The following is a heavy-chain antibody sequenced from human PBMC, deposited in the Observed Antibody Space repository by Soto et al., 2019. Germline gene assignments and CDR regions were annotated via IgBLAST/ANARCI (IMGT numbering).Heavy chain of an antibody. J-gene: IGHJ6*02. V-gene: IGHV1-18*01. CDR1: GYTFNNYG. Sequence: ASVKVSCKASGYTFNNYGITWVRQAPGQGLEWLGWISVYNGNKNYAKRVQGRVSMTADTSTSTAHMELRSLQSDDTAVYFCARVAITLIRGLKVDFYSMDVWGQGTTVTVSS. CDR3: ARVAITLIRGLKVDFYSMDV. CDR2: ISVYNGNK. D-gene: IGHD3-10*01.